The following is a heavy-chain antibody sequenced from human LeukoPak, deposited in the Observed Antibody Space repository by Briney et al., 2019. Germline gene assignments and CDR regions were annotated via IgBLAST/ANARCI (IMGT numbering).Heavy chain of an antibody. D-gene: IGHD2-21*01. CDR3: AKDYQGDGGGFAP. CDR2: ISYDGSNK. Sequence: GGSLRLSCGASGFTFSSYGMHWVRKAPGKGLEWVAVISYDGSNKYYADSVKGRFTIPRNNPTNTLYWQRDSLRAEDTAVYYCAKDYQGDGGGFAPWGEGTLVTVSS. CDR1: GFTFSSYG. J-gene: IGHJ5*02. V-gene: IGHV3-30*18.